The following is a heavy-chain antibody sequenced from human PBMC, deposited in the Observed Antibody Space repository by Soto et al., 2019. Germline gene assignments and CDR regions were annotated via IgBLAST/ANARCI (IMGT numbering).Heavy chain of an antibody. CDR1: GFSLSTSGVG. V-gene: IGHV2-5*01. Sequence: QITLKESGPTLVKPTQTLTLTCTFSGFSLSTSGVGVGWIRQPPGKALEWLALIYWNDDKRYSPPLKSRLTSPKDTPQNPVVLTMTNMDPLGTATYYCAHRGIIAGRGYNWFDPWGQGTLVTVSS. J-gene: IGHJ5*02. D-gene: IGHD3-10*01. CDR3: AHRGIIAGRGYNWFDP. CDR2: IYWNDDK.